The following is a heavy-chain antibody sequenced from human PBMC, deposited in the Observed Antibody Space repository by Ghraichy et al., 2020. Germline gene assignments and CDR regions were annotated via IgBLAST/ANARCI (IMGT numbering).Heavy chain of an antibody. CDR1: GGSFSGYY. J-gene: IGHJ2*01. D-gene: IGHD2-21*01. CDR3: ARMSLVNPYWYFDV. CDR2: ITHSGST. V-gene: IGHV4-34*01. Sequence: SQTLSLTCAVYGGSFSGYYWSWIRQPPGKGLEWIGEITHSGSTNYNPSLKSRVTISAATSNKQLSLKLTSVTAAEPAVYYCARMSLVNPYWYFDVWGRGTLLTVSS.